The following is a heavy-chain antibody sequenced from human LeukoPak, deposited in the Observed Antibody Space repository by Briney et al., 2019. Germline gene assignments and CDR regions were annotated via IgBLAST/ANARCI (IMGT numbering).Heavy chain of an antibody. CDR3: ARGIQLWSDLDY. CDR2: ISYDGSNK. D-gene: IGHD5-18*01. Sequence: GGSLRLSCAASGFTFSSYAMHWVRQAPGKGLEWVAVISYDGSNKYYADSVRGRFTISRDNSKNTLYLQMNSLRAEDTAVYYCARGIQLWSDLDYWGQGTLVTVSS. V-gene: IGHV3-30-3*01. CDR1: GFTFSSYA. J-gene: IGHJ4*02.